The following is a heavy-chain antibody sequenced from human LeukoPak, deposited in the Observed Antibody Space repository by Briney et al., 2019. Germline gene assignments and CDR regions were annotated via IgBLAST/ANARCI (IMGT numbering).Heavy chain of an antibody. CDR1: GFTFSSYS. CDR3: ARHGWFDP. J-gene: IGHJ5*02. Sequence: GGSLRLSCAASGFTFSSYSMNWVRQAPGKGLEWVSSISSSSSHIYYADSVKGRFTISRDNAKNSLYLQMNSLRAEDTAVYYCARHGWFDPWGQGTLVTVSS. V-gene: IGHV3-21*01. CDR2: ISSSSSHI.